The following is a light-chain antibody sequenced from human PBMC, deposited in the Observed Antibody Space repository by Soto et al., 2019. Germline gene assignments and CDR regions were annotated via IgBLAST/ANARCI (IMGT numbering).Light chain of an antibody. CDR3: QQYNSYAWT. Sequence: DIQMTQSPSTLSASVGDRVTITCRASQSISSWLAWFQQKQGKAPKLLIYKASSLESGVPSRLSGSGAGTEFTLSISSRQPDDFATYYCQQYNSYAWTFGQGTKVEIK. CDR1: QSISSW. J-gene: IGKJ1*01. V-gene: IGKV1-5*03. CDR2: KAS.